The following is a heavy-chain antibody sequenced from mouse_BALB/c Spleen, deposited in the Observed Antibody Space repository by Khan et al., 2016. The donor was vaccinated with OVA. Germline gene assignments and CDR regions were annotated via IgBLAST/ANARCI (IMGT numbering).Heavy chain of an antibody. CDR3: ARDGNLDY. Sequence: QVQLQQSGPELVKPGASVKISCKTSGYTFTNSWINWVKQRPGQGLEWIGRIYPGDGNTHYNGKFRGKASLTADKSSSTAYMQLSSLTSVDSAVYFCARDGNLDYWGQGPTLTVSS. J-gene: IGHJ2*01. CDR1: GYTFTNSW. D-gene: IGHD2-1*01. CDR2: IYPGDGNT. V-gene: IGHV1-82*01.